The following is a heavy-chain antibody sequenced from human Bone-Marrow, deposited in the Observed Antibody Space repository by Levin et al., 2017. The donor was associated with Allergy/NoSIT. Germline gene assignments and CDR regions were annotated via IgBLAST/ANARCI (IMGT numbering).Heavy chain of an antibody. D-gene: IGHD6-13*01. Sequence: GGSLRLSCAASGFTFSSYAMRWVRQAPGKGLEWVSAISGSGGSTYYADSVKGRFTISRDNSKNTLYLQMNSLRAEDTAIYYCAKEGGRAEAGTGGFGYYYYGLDVWGQGTTVTVSS. J-gene: IGHJ6*02. CDR2: ISGSGGST. CDR3: AKEGGRAEAGTGGFGYYYYGLDV. V-gene: IGHV3-23*01. CDR1: GFTFSSYA.